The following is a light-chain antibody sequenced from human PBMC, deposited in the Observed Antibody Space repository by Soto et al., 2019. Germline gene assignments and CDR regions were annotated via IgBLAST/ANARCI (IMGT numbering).Light chain of an antibody. Sequence: DIQMTQSPSTLSATVGDRVTVTGRASQTISTWLGWYQQKPGKAPTLMXYDASSLKSGVPSRFSGSGSGTDLTLTISSLQTDDFATYYCQQYHTYSSITFGQGTRLEI. CDR1: QTISTW. V-gene: IGKV1-5*01. CDR3: QQYHTYSSIT. J-gene: IGKJ5*01. CDR2: DAS.